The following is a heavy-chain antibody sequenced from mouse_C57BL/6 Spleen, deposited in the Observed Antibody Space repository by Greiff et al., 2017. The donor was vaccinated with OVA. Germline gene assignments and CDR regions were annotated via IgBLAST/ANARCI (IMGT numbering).Heavy chain of an antibody. V-gene: IGHV5-16*01. CDR1: GFTFSDYY. D-gene: IGHD1-1*01. CDR3: ARGDYGSSRYFDY. Sequence: EVKLMESEGGLVQPGSSMKLSCTASGFTFSDYYMAWVRQVPEKGLEWVANINYDGSSTYYLDSLKSRFIISRDNAKNILYLQMSSLKSEDTATYYCARGDYGSSRYFDYWGQGTTLTVSS. CDR2: INYDGSST. J-gene: IGHJ2*01.